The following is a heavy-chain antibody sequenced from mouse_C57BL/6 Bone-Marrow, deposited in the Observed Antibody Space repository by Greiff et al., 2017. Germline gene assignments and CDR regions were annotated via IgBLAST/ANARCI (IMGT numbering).Heavy chain of an antibody. CDR2: IYPGGGYT. V-gene: IGHV1-63*01. D-gene: IGHD1-1*01. CDR1: GYTFTNYW. Sequence: VKLQESGAELVRPGTSVKMSCKASGYTFTNYWIGWAKPRPGHGLEWIGDIYPGGGYTNYNEKFKGKATLTADKSSSTAYMQFSSLTSEDSAIYYCAKIYYYGSSYAMDYWGQGTSVTVSS. CDR3: AKIYYYGSSYAMDY. J-gene: IGHJ4*01.